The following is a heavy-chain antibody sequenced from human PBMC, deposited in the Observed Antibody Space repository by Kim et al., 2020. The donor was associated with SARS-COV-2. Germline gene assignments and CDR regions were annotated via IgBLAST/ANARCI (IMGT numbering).Heavy chain of an antibody. CDR3: ARHRWIQLWVIDY. Sequence: YNPSLKGRVTISGDTSKNPFSLKLSSVTAADTAVYYCARHRWIQLWVIDYWGQGTLVTVSS. V-gene: IGHV4-39*01. J-gene: IGHJ4*02. D-gene: IGHD5-18*01.